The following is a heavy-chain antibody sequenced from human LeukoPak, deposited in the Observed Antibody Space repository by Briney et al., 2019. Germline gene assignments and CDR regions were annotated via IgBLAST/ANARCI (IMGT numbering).Heavy chain of an antibody. D-gene: IGHD6-19*01. CDR3: AKRGSVSSGWYFAFDI. J-gene: IGHJ3*02. CDR2: ISWNSGSI. V-gene: IGHV3-9*01. Sequence: GRSLRLSCAASGFTFDDYAMHWVRQAPGKGLEWVSGISWNSGSIGYADSVKGRFTISRDNAKNSLYLQMNSLRAEDTALYYCAKRGSVSSGWYFAFDIWGQGTMVTVSS. CDR1: GFTFDDYA.